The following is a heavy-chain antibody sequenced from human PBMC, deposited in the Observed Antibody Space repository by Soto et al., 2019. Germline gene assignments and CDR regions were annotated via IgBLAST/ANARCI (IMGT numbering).Heavy chain of an antibody. CDR1: GGSISSGDYY. Sequence: SETLSLTCTVSGGSISSGDYYWSWIRQPPGKGLEWIGYIYYSGSTYYNPSLKSRVTISVGTSKNQFSLKLSSVTAADTAVYYCARLGGSYAVPHFDYWGKGTLVTVSS. CDR2: IYYSGST. D-gene: IGHD1-26*01. CDR3: ARLGGSYAVPHFDY. V-gene: IGHV4-30-4*01. J-gene: IGHJ4*02.